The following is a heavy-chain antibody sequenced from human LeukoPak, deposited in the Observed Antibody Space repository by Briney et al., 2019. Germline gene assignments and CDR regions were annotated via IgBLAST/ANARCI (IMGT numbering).Heavy chain of an antibody. J-gene: IGHJ3*02. Sequence: GESLKIACKGSGYSFTSYWIGWVRQMPGKGLKWMGIIYPGDSDARYSPSFQGQVTISADKSISTAYLQWSSLKASDTAMYYCARRKFYGSGSYRTFDAFDIWGQGTMVTVSS. V-gene: IGHV5-51*01. CDR2: IYPGDSDA. CDR3: ARRKFYGSGSYRTFDAFDI. CDR1: GYSFTSYW. D-gene: IGHD3-10*01.